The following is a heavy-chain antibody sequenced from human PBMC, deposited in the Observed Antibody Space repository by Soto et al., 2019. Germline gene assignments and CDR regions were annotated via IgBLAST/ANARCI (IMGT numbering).Heavy chain of an antibody. D-gene: IGHD3-22*01. CDR3: ARVGPWVPYYYDSSPYTFENWFDP. Sequence: SETLSLTCAVSGYSISSGYSWGWLRQPPGKGLEWIGSIHHGGSTYYNPSLNSRVTLSIDMTNNHVSLILNSVTAADTAVYYCARVGPWVPYYYDSSPYTFENWFDPWGQGTLVTVSS. CDR1: GYSISSGYS. CDR2: IHHGGST. J-gene: IGHJ5*02. V-gene: IGHV4-38-2*01.